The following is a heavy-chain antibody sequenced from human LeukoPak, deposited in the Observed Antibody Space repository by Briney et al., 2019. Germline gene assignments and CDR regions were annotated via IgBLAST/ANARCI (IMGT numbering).Heavy chain of an antibody. Sequence: GRSLRLSCAASGFTFSSYGMHWVRQAPGKGLEWVAVISYDGSNKCYADSVKGRFTISRDNSKNTLYLQMNSLRAEDTAVYYCAKEGEEMVRGPLGYMDVWGKGTTVTVSS. J-gene: IGHJ6*03. CDR2: ISYDGSNK. D-gene: IGHD3-10*01. V-gene: IGHV3-30*18. CDR3: AKEGEEMVRGPLGYMDV. CDR1: GFTFSSYG.